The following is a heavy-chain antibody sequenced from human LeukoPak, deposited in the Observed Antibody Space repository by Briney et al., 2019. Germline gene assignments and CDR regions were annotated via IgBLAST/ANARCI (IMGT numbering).Heavy chain of an antibody. CDR1: GFTFSSYS. V-gene: IGHV3-21*01. Sequence: GSLRLSCAASGFTFSSYSMNWVRQAPGKGLEWVSSISSSSSYIYYADSVKGRFTISIDNAKNSLYLQMNSLRAEDTAVYYCARDGGYDFWSGGDYWGQGTLVTVSS. J-gene: IGHJ4*02. D-gene: IGHD3-3*01. CDR2: ISSSSSYI. CDR3: ARDGGYDFWSGGDY.